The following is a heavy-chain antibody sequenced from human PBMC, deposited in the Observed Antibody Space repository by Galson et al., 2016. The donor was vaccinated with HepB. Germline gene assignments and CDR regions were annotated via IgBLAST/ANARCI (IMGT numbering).Heavy chain of an antibody. J-gene: IGHJ6*04. CDR2: INHSGRT. D-gene: IGHD6-6*01. V-gene: IGHV4-34*01. CDR3: ARGIPPAGSIAANFYYYYGMDV. Sequence: SETLSLTCAVYGGSFNEYYWDWIRQSPGKGLEWIGQINHSGRTSHNPSLQSRVTISVDTSKKQFSLRLSSVTAADTAVYFCARGIPPAGSIAANFYYYYGMDVWGKGTAVTVSS. CDR1: GGSFNEYY.